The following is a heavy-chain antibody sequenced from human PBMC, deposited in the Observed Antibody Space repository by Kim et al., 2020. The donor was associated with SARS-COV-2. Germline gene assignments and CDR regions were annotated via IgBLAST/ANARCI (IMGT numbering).Heavy chain of an antibody. CDR3: ARRPNTAMSLYYFDY. J-gene: IGHJ4*02. D-gene: IGHD5-18*01. V-gene: IGHV4-39*01. Sequence: PSLRVRVTISVDTSKNQFSLKLSSVTAADTAVYYCARRPNTAMSLYYFDYWGQGTLVTVSS.